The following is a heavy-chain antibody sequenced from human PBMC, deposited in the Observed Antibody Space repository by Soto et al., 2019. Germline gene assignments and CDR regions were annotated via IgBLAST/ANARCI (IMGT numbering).Heavy chain of an antibody. J-gene: IGHJ6*03. V-gene: IGHV4-39*01. CDR3: ARPFVPDYKYFDWFLTSTDYMDV. D-gene: IGHD3-9*01. CDR1: GGSISSSSYY. Sequence: QLQLQESGPGLVKPSETLSLTCTVSGGSISSSSYYWGWIRQPPGKGLEWIGSIYYSGSTYYNPSLKSRVTISVDTSKNQFSLKLSSVTAADTAVYYCARPFVPDYKYFDWFLTSTDYMDVWGKGTTVTVSS. CDR2: IYYSGST.